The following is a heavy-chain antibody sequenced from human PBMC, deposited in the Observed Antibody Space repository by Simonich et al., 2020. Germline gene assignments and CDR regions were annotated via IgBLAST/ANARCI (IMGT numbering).Heavy chain of an antibody. CDR2: IYYGWRN. Sequence: QLQLQESGPGLVKPSETLSLTCPVSGGSISSSSYYWGWIRQPPGKGLEWIGSIYYGWRNTYNPSLKSRVTICVDTSKTQFSLKLSSVTAADTAVYYCARHAGFAFDIWGQGTMVTVSS. CDR1: GGSISSSSYY. CDR3: ARHAGFAFDI. J-gene: IGHJ3*02. D-gene: IGHD6-13*01. V-gene: IGHV4-39*01.